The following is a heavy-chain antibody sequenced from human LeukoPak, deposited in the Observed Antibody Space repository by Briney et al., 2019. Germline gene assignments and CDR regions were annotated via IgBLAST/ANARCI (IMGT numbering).Heavy chain of an antibody. CDR1: GFTFSSTW. Sequence: GGSLRLSCAASGFTFSSTWMHWFRQAPGKGPVWVSRIHSDGSSTIYADSVKGRFTISRDNARNTLYLQMNSLRAEDTAVYYCVRVRYYIPDYWGQGTLVTVSS. CDR2: IHSDGSST. J-gene: IGHJ4*02. D-gene: IGHD3-10*01. CDR3: VRVRYYIPDY. V-gene: IGHV3-74*01.